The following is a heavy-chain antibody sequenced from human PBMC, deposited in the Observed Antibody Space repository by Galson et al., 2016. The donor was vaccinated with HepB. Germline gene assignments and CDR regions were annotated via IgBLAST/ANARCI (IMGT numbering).Heavy chain of an antibody. CDR3: ARGVVEVLGKYYFDY. J-gene: IGHJ4*02. Sequence: SLRLSCAASGFTFSRYDMHWVRQVTGNGLEWVSGIGSAGDTYYPDSVKGRFTISRENAKNSFYLQMSSLGGEDTAVYYCARGVVEVLGKYYFDYWGQGTLVTVSS. D-gene: IGHD2/OR15-2a*01. CDR1: GFTFSRYD. CDR2: IGSAGDT. V-gene: IGHV3-13*01.